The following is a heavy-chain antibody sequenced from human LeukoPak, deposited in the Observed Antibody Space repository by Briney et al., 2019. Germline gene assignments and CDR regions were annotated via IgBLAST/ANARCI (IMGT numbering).Heavy chain of an antibody. J-gene: IGHJ4*02. CDR2: ISGSGGST. Sequence: PGGTLRLSCAASGFTFSSYGMSWVRQAPGKWLEWVSAISGSGGSTYYADSVKGRFTISRDNSKNTLYLQMHSLRAEDTAVYYCAKKSLRVVPSATFDYWGQGTLVTVSS. CDR3: AKKSLRVVPSATFDY. V-gene: IGHV3-23*01. D-gene: IGHD2-2*01. CDR1: GFTFSSYG.